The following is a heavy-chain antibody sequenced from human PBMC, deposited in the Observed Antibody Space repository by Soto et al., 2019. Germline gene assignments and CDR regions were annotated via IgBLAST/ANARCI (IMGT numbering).Heavy chain of an antibody. CDR2: ISAFNGNT. Sequence: QVQLVQSGAEVKKPGASVKVSCRASGYTFISYGITWVRQVPGQGLEWMGWISAFNGNTYYAQKLQDRVTMTTDTSTSTAYMEVRSLGSDDTAVYYCARGPPNWFDPWGQGTLVTVSS. V-gene: IGHV1-18*01. CDR3: ARGPPNWFDP. CDR1: GYTFISYG. J-gene: IGHJ5*02.